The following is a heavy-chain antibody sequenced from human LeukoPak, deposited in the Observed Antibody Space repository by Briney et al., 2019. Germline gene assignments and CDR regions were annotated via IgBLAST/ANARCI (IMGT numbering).Heavy chain of an antibody. Sequence: GGSLRLSCAASGFTFSSYEMNWVRQAPGKGLEWVSYISSRGTTTYYADSVKGRFTISRDDAKNSLYLHMNSLRVEDTAVYYCARNQAVAANRGAFDIWGQGTMVTVSS. CDR1: GFTFSSYE. CDR2: ISSRGTTT. CDR3: ARNQAVAANRGAFDI. J-gene: IGHJ3*02. V-gene: IGHV3-48*03. D-gene: IGHD6-19*01.